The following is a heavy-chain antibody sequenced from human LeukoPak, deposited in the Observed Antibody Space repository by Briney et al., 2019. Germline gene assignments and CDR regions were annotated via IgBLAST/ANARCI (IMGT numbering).Heavy chain of an antibody. CDR2: IWSDGSNK. Sequence: GGSLRLSCAVSGLIFSTYAIHCVRQAPGKGLEWVAVIWSDGSNKNYEDSVKGRFTISRDNSKNTLFLQMNSLRAEGTAVYYCASRYEVLTGMLADYYYAMDVWGQGTTVTVSS. J-gene: IGHJ6*02. CDR1: GLIFSTYA. D-gene: IGHD3-9*01. V-gene: IGHV3-33*01. CDR3: ASRYEVLTGMLADYYYAMDV.